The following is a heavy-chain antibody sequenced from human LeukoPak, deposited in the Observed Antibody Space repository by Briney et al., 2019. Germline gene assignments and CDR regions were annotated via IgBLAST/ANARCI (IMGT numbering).Heavy chain of an antibody. Sequence: PGGSLRLSCAASGFTFSSYTINWVRQAPGQGLEWVSSISSSSSYIYHADSVKGRFTISRDNAKNSVYLQMNSLRAEDTAVYYCARDWGRMGYCSTTSCSDAFDVWGQGTMVTVSS. V-gene: IGHV3-21*01. D-gene: IGHD2-2*01. J-gene: IGHJ3*01. CDR1: GFTFSSYT. CDR3: ARDWGRMGYCSTTSCSDAFDV. CDR2: ISSSSSYI.